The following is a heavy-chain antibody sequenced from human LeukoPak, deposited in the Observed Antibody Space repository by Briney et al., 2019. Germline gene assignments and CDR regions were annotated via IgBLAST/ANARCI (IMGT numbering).Heavy chain of an antibody. J-gene: IGHJ5*02. V-gene: IGHV4-30-4*01. CDR1: GGSISSVDDY. Sequence: SKTLSLTCTVSGGSISSVDDYWSWIRQPPGKGLEWIGYIYYSGTTYYNPSLKSRVSISVDTSKNQFSLKLRSVTAADTAVYYCARHDYGDYGWFDPWGQGTLVTVSS. CDR3: ARHDYGDYGWFDP. CDR2: IYYSGTT. D-gene: IGHD4-17*01.